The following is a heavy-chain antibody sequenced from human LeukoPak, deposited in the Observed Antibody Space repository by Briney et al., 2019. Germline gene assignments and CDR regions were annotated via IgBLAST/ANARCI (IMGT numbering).Heavy chain of an antibody. CDR3: AKEGLLWFGELLHNYFDS. D-gene: IGHD3-10*01. CDR1: GFTFSSYA. V-gene: IGHV3-23*01. J-gene: IGHJ4*02. Sequence: GGSLRLSCAASGFTFSSYAMSWVRQAPGKGLEWVSAISGSGGSTYYADSVKGRFTISRDNSKNTLYLQMNSLRAEDTAVYYCAKEGLLWFGELLHNYFDSWGQGTLVTVSS. CDR2: ISGSGGST.